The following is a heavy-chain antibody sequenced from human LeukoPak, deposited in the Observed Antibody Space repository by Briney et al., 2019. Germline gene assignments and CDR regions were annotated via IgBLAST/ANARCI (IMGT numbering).Heavy chain of an antibody. J-gene: IGHJ6*02. CDR3: ARDSPVVPAAIFYYYYGMDV. CDR2: INPSGGST. CDR1: GYTFTSYY. V-gene: IGHV1-46*01. Sequence: ASVKVSRKASGYTFTSYYMHWVRQAPGQGLEWMGIINPSGGSTSYAQKFQGRVTMTRDTSTSTVYMELSSLRSGDTAVYYCARDSPVVPAAIFYYYYGMDVWGQGTTVTVSS. D-gene: IGHD2-2*01.